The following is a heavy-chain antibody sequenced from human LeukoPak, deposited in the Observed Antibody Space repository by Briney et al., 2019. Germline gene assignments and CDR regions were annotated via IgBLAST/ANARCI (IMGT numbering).Heavy chain of an antibody. J-gene: IGHJ4*02. D-gene: IGHD5-12*01. V-gene: IGHV3-30*04. CDR2: ISYDGSNK. CDR3: ARDLRGIGATIGY. Sequence: GGSLRLPCGVSGFPLRNYWLRQAPGNGREGVAVISYDGSNKYYADSVKGRFSISRDDSKNTLYVQMNSLRAEDTAVYYCARDLRGIGATIGYWGQGTLVTVSS. CDR1: GFPLRNY.